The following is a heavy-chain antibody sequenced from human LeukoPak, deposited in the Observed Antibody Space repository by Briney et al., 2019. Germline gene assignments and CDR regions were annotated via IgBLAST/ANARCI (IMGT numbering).Heavy chain of an antibody. CDR1: GGTFSIYA. Sequence: GASVNVSCKASGGTFSIYAISWVRQAPGQGLEWMGGIIPIFGTANYAQKFQGRVTITRDTSASTAYMELSSLRSEDTAVYYCAREGDSSGFDYWGQGTLVTVSS. J-gene: IGHJ4*02. CDR3: AREGDSSGFDY. V-gene: IGHV1-69*05. CDR2: IIPIFGTA. D-gene: IGHD3-22*01.